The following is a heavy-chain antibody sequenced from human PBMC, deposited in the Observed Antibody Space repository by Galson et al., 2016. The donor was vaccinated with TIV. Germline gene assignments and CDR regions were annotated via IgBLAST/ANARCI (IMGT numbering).Heavy chain of an antibody. CDR1: GGTFNNYA. CDR3: ARAIVWFGDSHLGNDF. Sequence: SVKVSCKASGGTFNNYAINWVRRAPGRGLEWLGGILPISGTTNYAQQFQDRVTITTDAFISTAYMDLTRLISDDTAVYYCARAIVWFGDSHLGNDFWGQGTLVTVSS. J-gene: IGHJ4*02. V-gene: IGHV1-69*05. D-gene: IGHD3-10*01. CDR2: ILPISGTT.